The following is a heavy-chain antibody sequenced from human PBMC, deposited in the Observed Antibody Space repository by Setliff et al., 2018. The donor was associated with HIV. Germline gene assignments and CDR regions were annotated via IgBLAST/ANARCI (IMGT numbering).Heavy chain of an antibody. CDR3: AKDGISGGAYPPYYFDY. V-gene: IGHV3-23*01. J-gene: IGHJ4*01. Sequence: GESLKISCAASGFTFNTYAMSWVRQAPGKGLEWVSVISGSGASTFYADSVKGRFTISRDNSKNTLYLQTNGLRVEDTAVYYCAKDGISGGAYPPYYFDYWGHGTLVTVSS. CDR2: ISGSGAST. D-gene: IGHD2-15*01. CDR1: GFTFNTYA.